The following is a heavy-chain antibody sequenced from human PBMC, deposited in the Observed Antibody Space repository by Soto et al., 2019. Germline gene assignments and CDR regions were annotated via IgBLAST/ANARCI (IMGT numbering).Heavy chain of an antibody. J-gene: IGHJ4*02. D-gene: IGHD3-22*01. Sequence: GGSLRLSCSASGFTFSDYAMHWVRQAPGKGLEYVSAISDTGGSTFYADSVKGRFTISRDNYKNTMYLQMSSLRAEDTAVYYCVKCSSGYWCEYWGQGILVTVSS. CDR3: VKCSSGYWCEY. CDR1: GFTFSDYA. V-gene: IGHV3-64D*06. CDR2: ISDTGGST.